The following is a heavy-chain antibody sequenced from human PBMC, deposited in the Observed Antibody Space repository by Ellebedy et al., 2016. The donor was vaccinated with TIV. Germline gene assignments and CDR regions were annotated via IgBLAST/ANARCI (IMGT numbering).Heavy chain of an antibody. D-gene: IGHD3-10*01. CDR2: IKQDESEK. V-gene: IGHV3-7*03. CDR3: ARLHSNVLRGVFIKGLYYYGMDV. Sequence: PGGSLRLSCEASGFTFNNSWMSWVRQAPGKGLEWVANIKQDESEKYYVDSVKGRFTISRDNAKNSLSLQMNSLRAEDTAVYYCARLHSNVLRGVFIKGLYYYGMDVWGQGTTVTVSS. CDR1: GFTFNNSW. J-gene: IGHJ6*02.